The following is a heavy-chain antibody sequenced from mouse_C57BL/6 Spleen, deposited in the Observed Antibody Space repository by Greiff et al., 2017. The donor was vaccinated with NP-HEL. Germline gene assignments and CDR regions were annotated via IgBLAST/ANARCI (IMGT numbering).Heavy chain of an antibody. V-gene: IGHV14-1*01. Sequence: VQLKESGAELVRPGASVKLSCTASGFNIRDYYMHWVKQRPEQGLEWIGRIDPEDGDTEYAPKFQGKATMTADTSSNPAYLQLSSLTSEDTAVYYCTLITTVVAYYFDYWGQGTTLTVSS. J-gene: IGHJ2*01. CDR2: IDPEDGDT. D-gene: IGHD1-1*01. CDR3: TLITTVVAYYFDY. CDR1: GFNIRDYY.